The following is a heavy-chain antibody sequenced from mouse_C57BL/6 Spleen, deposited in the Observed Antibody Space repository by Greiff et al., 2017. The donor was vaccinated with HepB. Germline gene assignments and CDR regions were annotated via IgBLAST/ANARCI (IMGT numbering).Heavy chain of an antibody. CDR2: ISSGSSTI. V-gene: IGHV5-17*01. CDR3: ARPEGKNAWFAY. Sequence: DVKLVESGGGLVKPGGSLKLSCAASGFTFSDYGMHWVRQAPEKGLEWVAYISSGSSTIYYADTVKGRFTISRDNAKNTLFLQMTSLRSEDTAMYYCARPEGKNAWFAYWGQGTLVTVSA. CDR1: GFTFSDYG. J-gene: IGHJ3*01. D-gene: IGHD2-1*01.